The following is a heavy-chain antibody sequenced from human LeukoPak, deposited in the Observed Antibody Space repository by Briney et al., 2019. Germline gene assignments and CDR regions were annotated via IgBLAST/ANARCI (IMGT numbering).Heavy chain of an antibody. V-gene: IGHV4-59*08. J-gene: IGHJ4*02. Sequence: KPSETLSLTCTVSGGSISGYYWSWIRQPPGKGLEWIGYIYYSGSTTYSPSLKSRVTMSVDTSKNQLSLRVSSVTAADTAVYYCARHRSSGDDYWGQGTLVTVSS. D-gene: IGHD6-25*01. CDR1: GGSISGYY. CDR2: IYYSGST. CDR3: ARHRSSGDDY.